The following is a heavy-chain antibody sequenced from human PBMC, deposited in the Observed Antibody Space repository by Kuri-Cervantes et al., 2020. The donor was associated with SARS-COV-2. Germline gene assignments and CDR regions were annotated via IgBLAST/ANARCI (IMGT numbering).Heavy chain of an antibody. CDR1: GGSIMTYNYY. V-gene: IGHV4-39*01. CDR3: ASYERGIGWTDY. D-gene: IGHD6-19*01. J-gene: IGHJ4*02. CDR2: IYYDGRA. Sequence: SETLALTCTVSGGSIMTYNYYWGWIRQPPGKGLEWIGNIYYDGRAYYNPSLESRVTISVDTSKVYLNMNSVTAADTAVYFCASYERGIGWTDYWGQGTLVTISS.